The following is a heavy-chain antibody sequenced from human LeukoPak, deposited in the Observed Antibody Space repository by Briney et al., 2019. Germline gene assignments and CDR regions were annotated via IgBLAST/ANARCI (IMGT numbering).Heavy chain of an antibody. CDR2: IKDDGSAE. J-gene: IGHJ4*02. V-gene: IGHV3-7*01. CDR1: GXXFXSYW. CDR3: ARDVGANTSDY. D-gene: IGHD1-26*01. Sequence: SGXXFXSYWMSWVRQAPEKGLEWVGCIKDDGSAEYYVDSVKGRFTISRDNAKNSLYLQMHSLRVDDTAVYYCARDVGANTSDYWGQGTLVTVSS.